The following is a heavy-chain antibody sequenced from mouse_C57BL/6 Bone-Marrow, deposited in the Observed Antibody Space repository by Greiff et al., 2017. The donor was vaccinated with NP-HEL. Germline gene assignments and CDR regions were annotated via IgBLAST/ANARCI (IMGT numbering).Heavy chain of an antibody. CDR2: IDPSDSYT. D-gene: IGHD2-5*01. CDR1: GYTFTSYW. V-gene: IGHV1-50*01. J-gene: IGHJ3*01. Sequence: QVQLQQPGAELVKPGASVKLSCKASGYTFTSYWMQWVKQRPGQGLEWIGEIDPSDSYTNYNQKFKGKATLTVDTSSSTAYMQLSSLTSEDSAVYYCAHSNYEGAWFAYWGQGTLVTVSA. CDR3: AHSNYEGAWFAY.